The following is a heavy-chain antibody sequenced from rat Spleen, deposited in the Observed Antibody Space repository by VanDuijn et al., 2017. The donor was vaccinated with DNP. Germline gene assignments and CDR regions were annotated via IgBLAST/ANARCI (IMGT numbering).Heavy chain of an antibody. CDR1: GFSFSDHD. CDR3: ATGRYTRDFYYLGWFAY. J-gene: IGHJ3*01. CDR2: ISPSGGTP. V-gene: IGHV5-19*01. Sequence: EVQLGESGGGLVQPGGSLKLSCAASGFSFSDHDVHWIRQAPARSLEWVASISPSGGTPNYRDSVKGRFTVSRDNTKSTLYLQMDSLTSEDTAIYYCATGRYTRDFYYLGWFAYWGQGTLVTVSS. D-gene: IGHD1-6*01.